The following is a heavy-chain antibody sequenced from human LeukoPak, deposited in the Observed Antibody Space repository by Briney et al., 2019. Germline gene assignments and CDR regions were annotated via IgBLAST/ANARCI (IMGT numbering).Heavy chain of an antibody. V-gene: IGHV3-33*01. Sequence: GGSLRLSCAASGFTFSSYGMHWVRQAPGKGLEWVAVIWYDGSNKYYADSAKGRFTISRDNSKNTLYLQMNSPRAEDTAVYYCARDKRSSLGLMVYAIGVYYYGMDVWGQGTTVTVSS. CDR3: ARDKRSSLGLMVYAIGVYYYGMDV. J-gene: IGHJ6*02. CDR1: GFTFSSYG. D-gene: IGHD2-8*01. CDR2: IWYDGSNK.